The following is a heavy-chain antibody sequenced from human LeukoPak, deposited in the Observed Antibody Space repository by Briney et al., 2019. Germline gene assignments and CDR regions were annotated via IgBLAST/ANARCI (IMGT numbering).Heavy chain of an antibody. CDR3: ARGNYYGQDY. D-gene: IGHD3-10*01. V-gene: IGHV3-74*01. CDR2: INSDGSTT. J-gene: IGHJ4*02. CDR1: GFTFSSYW. Sequence: GGSLRLSCGATGFTFSSYWMHWVRQAPGKGLVWISRINSDGSTTSYADSVKGRFTISRDNAKNTLYLQMNSLRAEGTAVYYCARGNYYGQDYWGQGTLVTVSS.